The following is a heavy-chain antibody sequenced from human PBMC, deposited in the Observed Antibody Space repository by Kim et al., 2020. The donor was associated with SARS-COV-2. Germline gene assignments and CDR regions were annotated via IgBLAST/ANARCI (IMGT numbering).Heavy chain of an antibody. CDR3: AKDSRRWYYYGSGSYKPSYYYYGMDV. CDR1: GFTFDDYA. J-gene: IGHJ6*02. Sequence: GGSLRLSCAASGFTFDDYAMHWVRQAPGKGLECVSLISGDGGSTYYADSVKGRFTISRDNSKNSLYLQMNSLRTEDTALYYCAKDSRRWYYYGSGSYKPSYYYYGMDVWGQGTTVTVSS. CDR2: ISGDGGST. V-gene: IGHV3-43*02. D-gene: IGHD3-10*01.